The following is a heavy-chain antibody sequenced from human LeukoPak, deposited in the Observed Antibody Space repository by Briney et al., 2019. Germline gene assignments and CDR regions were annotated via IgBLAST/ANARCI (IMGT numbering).Heavy chain of an antibody. CDR1: GFTLSSYA. CDR2: IYSGGST. J-gene: IGHJ2*01. D-gene: IGHD1-1*01. Sequence: GGSLRLSCAASGFTLSSYAMSWVRQAPGKGLEWVSVIYSGGSTYYADSVKGRFTISRDNSKNTLYLQMNSLRAEDTAVYYCARLRTLGFKGYWYFDLWGRGTLVTVSS. V-gene: IGHV3-66*04. CDR3: ARLRTLGFKGYWYFDL.